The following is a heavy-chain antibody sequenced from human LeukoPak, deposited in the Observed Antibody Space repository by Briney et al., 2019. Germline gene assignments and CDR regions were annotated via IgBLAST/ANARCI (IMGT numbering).Heavy chain of an antibody. Sequence: GGSLRLSCAASGFTFSNYAMSWVRQAPGKGLEWVSGIGNSGTSTYYADSMKGRLTISRDNSKDTLFLQMNSLRAEDTAVYFCAQTRFISPRYCFDYWGQGTLVTVSS. V-gene: IGHV3-23*01. CDR1: GFTFSNYA. CDR3: AQTRFISPRYCFDY. J-gene: IGHJ4*02. CDR2: IGNSGTST. D-gene: IGHD2-15*01.